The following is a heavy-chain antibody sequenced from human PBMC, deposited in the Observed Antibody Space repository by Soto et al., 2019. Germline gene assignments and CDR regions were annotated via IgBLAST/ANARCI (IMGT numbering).Heavy chain of an antibody. V-gene: IGHV2-5*02. Sequence: QITLKESGPALVKPTQTLTLTCTFSGFSLSTSGVGVGWIRQPPGKALEWLALIYWDDDKRYSPSLKSRLTITKDTSKNRGILTMNNMHPGDTARYYCAHRQLIDYYSSGGDWFGPWGQGTLVTVSS. CDR2: IYWDDDK. D-gene: IGHD3-10*01. CDR3: AHRQLIDYYSSGGDWFGP. J-gene: IGHJ5*02. CDR1: GFSLSTSGVG.